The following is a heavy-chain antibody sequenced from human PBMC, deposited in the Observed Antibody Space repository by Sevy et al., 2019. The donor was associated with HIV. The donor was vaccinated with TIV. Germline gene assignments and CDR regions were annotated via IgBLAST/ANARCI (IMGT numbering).Heavy chain of an antibody. D-gene: IGHD3-22*01. CDR3: AKAQDGSGYSAYGMDV. CDR2: ISYDGSNK. V-gene: IGHV3-30*18. Sequence: GGSLRLSCAASRFTFSSYGMHWVRQAPGKGLEWVAVISYDGSNKYADSVQGRFTISRDNSKNTLYLQMNSLRPEDTAVYSCAKAQDGSGYSAYGMDVWGQGTTVTVSS. CDR1: RFTFSSYG. J-gene: IGHJ6*02.